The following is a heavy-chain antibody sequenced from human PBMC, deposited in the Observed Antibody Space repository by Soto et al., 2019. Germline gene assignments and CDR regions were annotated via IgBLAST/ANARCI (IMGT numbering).Heavy chain of an antibody. D-gene: IGHD3-3*01. V-gene: IGHV4-39*01. CDR1: GGSISSSSYY. CDR2: IYYSGST. CDR3: ARHEADFWSGYLRWFDP. Sequence: SETLSLTCTVSGGSISSSSYYWGRIRQPPGKGLEWIGSIYYSGSTYYNPSLKSRVTISVDTSKNQFSLKLSSVTAADTAVYYCARHEADFWSGYLRWFDPWGQGTLVTVSS. J-gene: IGHJ5*02.